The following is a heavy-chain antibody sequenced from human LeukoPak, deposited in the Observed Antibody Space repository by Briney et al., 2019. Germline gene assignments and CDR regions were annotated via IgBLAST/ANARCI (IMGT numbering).Heavy chain of an antibody. CDR3: ARAFDYYDSSGYYYYASDI. D-gene: IGHD3-22*01. Sequence: PSETLSLTCTVSGGSISSYYWSWIRQPPGKGLEWIGYIYYSGSTNYNPSLKSRVTISVDTSKNQFSLKLSSVTAADTAVYYCARAFDYYDSSGYYYYASDIWGQGTMVTVSS. CDR1: GGSISSYY. CDR2: IYYSGST. V-gene: IGHV4-59*01. J-gene: IGHJ3*02.